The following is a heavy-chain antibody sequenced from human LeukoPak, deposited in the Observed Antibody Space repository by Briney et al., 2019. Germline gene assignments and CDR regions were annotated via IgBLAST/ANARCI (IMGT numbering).Heavy chain of an antibody. J-gene: IGHJ4*02. CDR3: ARRYYYDSSGYYSGFDY. CDR2: ICSYNGNT. D-gene: IGHD3-22*01. Sequence: GASVNVSCKASGYIFTSYGISWVRQAPGQGLEGMGWICSYNGNTNYAQKLQGAVTITTNTSTSTAYMELRSLRSDDTAVYYCARRYYYDSSGYYSGFDYWGQGTLVTVSS. CDR1: GYIFTSYG. V-gene: IGHV1-18*01.